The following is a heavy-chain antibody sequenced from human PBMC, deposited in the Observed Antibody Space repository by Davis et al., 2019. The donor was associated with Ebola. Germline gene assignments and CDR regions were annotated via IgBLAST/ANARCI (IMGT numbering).Heavy chain of an antibody. CDR2: ISTTATNI. CDR3: ARESGP. CDR1: GFTFSDYY. V-gene: IGHV3-11*01. J-gene: IGHJ5*02. D-gene: IGHD6-25*01. Sequence: PGGSLRLSCAASGFTFSDYYMSWIRQAPGKGPEWVSSISTTATNIYYGNSVKGRFTISRDNARNSLYLQMNGLRAEDTAVYYCARESGPWGQGTLVTVSS.